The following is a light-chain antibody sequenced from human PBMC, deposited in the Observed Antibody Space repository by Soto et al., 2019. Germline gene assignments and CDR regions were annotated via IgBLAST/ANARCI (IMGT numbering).Light chain of an antibody. CDR2: DAS. CDR3: QQRSNWPQVIT. V-gene: IGKV3-11*01. CDR1: QTFSSH. Sequence: EIVLTQSPATLSLSPGERATLSCRASQTFSSHLAWYQQKPGQAPRLLIYDASKRATGIPARFSGRGSGTDFTLAISSLEPEDFAVYDCQQRSNWPQVITFGQGTLLEIK. J-gene: IGKJ5*01.